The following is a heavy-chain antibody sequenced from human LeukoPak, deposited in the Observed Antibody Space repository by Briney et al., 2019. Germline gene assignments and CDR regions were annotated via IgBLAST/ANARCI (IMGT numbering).Heavy chain of an antibody. CDR3: ARHRYCDTTRCYGTDFDY. D-gene: IGHD2-2*01. Sequence: GGSLRLSCAASGFTFSDYYMSWIRQAPGKGLEWVSYISSSSTYSNYADSVKGRFTISRDNANNSLDLQVNSLRAEDTAVYYCARHRYCDTTRCYGTDFDYWGQGTLLNVSS. J-gene: IGHJ4*02. CDR1: GFTFSDYY. V-gene: IGHV3-11*06. CDR2: ISSSSTYS.